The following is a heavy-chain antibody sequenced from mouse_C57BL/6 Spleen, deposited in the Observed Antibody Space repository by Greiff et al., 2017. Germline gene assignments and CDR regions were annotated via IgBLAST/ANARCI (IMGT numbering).Heavy chain of an antibody. D-gene: IGHD4-1*01. CDR3: ARPSGTRAMDY. CDR1: GFTFSDYG. V-gene: IGHV5-17*01. Sequence: EVHLVESGGGLVKPGGSLKLSCAASGFTFSDYGMHWVRQAPEKGLEWVAYISSGSSTIYYADTVKGRFTISRDNAKNTLFLQMTSLRSEDTAMYYCARPSGTRAMDYWGQGTSVTVSS. J-gene: IGHJ4*01. CDR2: ISSGSSTI.